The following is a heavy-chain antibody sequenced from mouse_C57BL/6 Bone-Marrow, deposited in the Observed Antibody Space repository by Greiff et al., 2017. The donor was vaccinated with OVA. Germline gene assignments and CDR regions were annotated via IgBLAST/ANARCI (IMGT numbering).Heavy chain of an antibody. Sequence: EVKVEESGGGLVQPGGSMKLSCVASGFTFSNYWMNWVRQSPEKGLEWVAQIRLKSDNYATHYAESVKGRFTISRDDSKSSVYLQMNNLRAEDTGIYYCTVGDGSRGSGFAYWGQGTLVTVSA. J-gene: IGHJ3*01. V-gene: IGHV6-3*01. CDR2: IRLKSDNYAT. CDR1: GFTFSNYW. CDR3: TVGDGSRGSGFAY. D-gene: IGHD1-1*01.